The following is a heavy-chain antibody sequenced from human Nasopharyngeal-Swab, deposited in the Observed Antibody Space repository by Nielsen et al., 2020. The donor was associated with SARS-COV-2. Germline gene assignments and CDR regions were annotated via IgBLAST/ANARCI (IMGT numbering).Heavy chain of an antibody. D-gene: IGHD4-17*01. CDR1: GFIFSNYW. CDR3: ARDAPAHYGAFY. CDR2: IAHDASNE. J-gene: IGHJ4*02. Sequence: GGSLRLSCAGSGFIFSNYWMHWVRQAPGQGLEWVAFIAHDASNEYYGDSVKGRFSISRDSSKNTLYLQMDSLRGEDTAVYYCARDAPAHYGAFYWGRGTLVTVSS. V-gene: IGHV3-30*02.